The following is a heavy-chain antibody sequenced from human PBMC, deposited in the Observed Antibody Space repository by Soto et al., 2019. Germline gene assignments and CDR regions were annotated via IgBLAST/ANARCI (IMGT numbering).Heavy chain of an antibody. CDR2: IYPGDSDT. V-gene: IGHV5-51*01. J-gene: IGHJ6*02. Sequence: GESLKISCKGSGYSFSTYWIGWVRQMPGRGLEWMGIIYPGDSDTRYSPSFQGQVTISADKSINTAYLQWSSLRASDTATYYCARPLRGISWGAQRYRYHGMDVWGQGTSVTVSS. CDR3: ARPLRGISWGAQRYRYHGMDV. CDR1: GYSFSTYW. D-gene: IGHD3-16*02.